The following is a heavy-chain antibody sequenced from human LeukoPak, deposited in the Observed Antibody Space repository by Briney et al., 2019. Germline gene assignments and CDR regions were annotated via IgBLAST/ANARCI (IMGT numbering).Heavy chain of an antibody. CDR2: ISGGSTSI. D-gene: IGHD3-22*01. CDR1: GFTFSDYY. V-gene: IGHV3-11*01. Sequence: GGSLRLSCAASGFTFSDYYMSWIRQAPGKGLEWVSYISGGSTSIYYADSVKGRFTISRDNAKNSLYLQMNSLRAEDTAVYYCARVGHRNYYDSSGYYYYYGMDVWGQGTTVTVSS. CDR3: ARVGHRNYYDSSGYYYYYGMDV. J-gene: IGHJ6*02.